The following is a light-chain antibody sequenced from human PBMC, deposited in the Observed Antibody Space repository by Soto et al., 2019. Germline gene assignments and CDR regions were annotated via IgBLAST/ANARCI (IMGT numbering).Light chain of an antibody. V-gene: IGKV1-39*01. CDR2: DAS. J-gene: IGKJ1*01. Sequence: DIQMTQSPSSLSASVGDRITITCRSSQSINNYLNWYQQRPGKAPKVIIYDASSLQSGVPSRFSGSGSGTDFALTISSLQPEDFATYYCQQGFSAPPWTFGQGTK. CDR3: QQGFSAPPWT. CDR1: QSINNY.